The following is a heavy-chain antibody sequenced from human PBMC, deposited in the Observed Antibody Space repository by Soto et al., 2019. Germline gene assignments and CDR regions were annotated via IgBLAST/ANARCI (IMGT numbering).Heavy chain of an antibody. D-gene: IGHD5-18*01. CDR3: VATTPYREQFGYSYGFDY. J-gene: IGHJ4*02. Sequence: GGSLRLSCAASGFTVSSNYMSWVRQAPGKGLEWVSVIYSGGSTYYADSVKGRFTISRDNSKNTLYLQMNSLRAEDTAVYYCVATTPYREQFGYSYGFDYWGQGTLVTVSS. CDR2: IYSGGST. V-gene: IGHV3-66*01. CDR1: GFTVSSNY.